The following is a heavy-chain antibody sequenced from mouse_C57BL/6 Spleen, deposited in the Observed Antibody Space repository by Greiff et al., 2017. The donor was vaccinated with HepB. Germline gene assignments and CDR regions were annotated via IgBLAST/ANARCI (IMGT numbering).Heavy chain of an antibody. Sequence: VQLQQSGTVLARPGASVKMSCKTSGYTFTSYWMHWVKQRPGKGLEWIGAIYPGNSDTSYNQKFKGKAKLTAVTSASTAYMELSSLTNEDSAVYYCSSGYYRYYYAMDDWGQGTSVTVSS. CDR1: GYTFTSYW. CDR3: SSGYYRYYYAMDD. D-gene: IGHD2-3*01. J-gene: IGHJ4*01. CDR2: IYPGNSDT. V-gene: IGHV1-5*01.